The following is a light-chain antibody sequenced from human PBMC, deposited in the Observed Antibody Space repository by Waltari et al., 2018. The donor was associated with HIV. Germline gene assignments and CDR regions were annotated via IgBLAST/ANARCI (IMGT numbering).Light chain of an antibody. V-gene: IGLV2-8*01. CDR2: EVS. Sequence: QSALTQPPSASGSPGQSVTIPCSGTSSDIGLYNFVPWYQHHPGKAPKLMISEVSRRPAGVPDRFSGSKSGNTASLTVSGLQAEDEAAYYCFSYAGNNYLLFGGGTKLTVL. CDR1: SSDIGLYNF. CDR3: FSYAGNNYLL. J-gene: IGLJ2*01.